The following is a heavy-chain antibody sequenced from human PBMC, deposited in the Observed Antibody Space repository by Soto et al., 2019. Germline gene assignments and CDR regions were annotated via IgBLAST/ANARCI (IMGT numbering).Heavy chain of an antibody. V-gene: IGHV3-23*01. CDR3: AKASYSSSSRVFFFDY. CDR2: ISGSGGST. J-gene: IGHJ4*02. Sequence: GGSLRLSCAASGFTFSSYAMSWVRQAPGKGLEWVSAISGSGGSTYYADSVKGRFTISRDNSKNTLYLQMNSLRAEDTAVYYCAKASYSSSSRVFFFDYWGQGTLVTVSS. CDR1: GFTFSSYA. D-gene: IGHD6-6*01.